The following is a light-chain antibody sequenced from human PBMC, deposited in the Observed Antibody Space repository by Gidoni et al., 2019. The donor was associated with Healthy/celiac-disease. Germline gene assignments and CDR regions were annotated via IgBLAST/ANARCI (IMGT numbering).Light chain of an antibody. Sequence: DIVMTQSPDSLPVSLGERATINCKSSPSVLYSSNNKNYLAWYQQKPGQPPKLLIYWASTRECGVPDRFSGSGSGTDFTLTISSLQAEDVAVYYCQQYYSTPQTFGQGTKVEIK. CDR2: WAS. CDR3: QQYYSTPQT. J-gene: IGKJ1*01. V-gene: IGKV4-1*01. CDR1: PSVLYSSNNKNY.